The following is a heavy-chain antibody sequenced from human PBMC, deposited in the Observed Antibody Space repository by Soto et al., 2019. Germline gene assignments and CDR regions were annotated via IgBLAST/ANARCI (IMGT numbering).Heavy chain of an antibody. CDR1: GFAFSRYA. Sequence: GGSLRLSCAASGFAFSRYAMHWVRQAPGKDLEWVAVMSYYGSNIYYADSVRGRMTISRDNSKNTLYLQVDSLRSEDTAVYYCAKNPGYYYDSTGYHFDYWGQGTLVTVSS. CDR3: AKNPGYYYDSTGYHFDY. J-gene: IGHJ4*02. D-gene: IGHD3-22*01. V-gene: IGHV3-30-3*01. CDR2: MSYYGSNI.